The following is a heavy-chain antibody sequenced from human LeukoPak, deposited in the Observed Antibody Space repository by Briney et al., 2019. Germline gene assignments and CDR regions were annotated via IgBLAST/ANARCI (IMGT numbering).Heavy chain of an antibody. J-gene: IGHJ6*02. CDR2: IYSGGST. D-gene: IGHD5-18*01. CDR3: ARDLGLPYYYYGMDV. V-gene: IGHV3-66*01. Sequence: GGSLRPFCAASGFTVSSNYMNWVRQAPGKGLEWVSVIYSGGSTYYADSVKGRFTISRDNSKNTLYLQMNSLRAEDTAVYYCARDLGLPYYYYGMDVWGQGTTVTVSS. CDR1: GFTVSSNY.